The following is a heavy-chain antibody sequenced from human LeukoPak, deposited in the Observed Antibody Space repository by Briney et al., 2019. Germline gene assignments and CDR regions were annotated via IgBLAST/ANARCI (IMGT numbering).Heavy chain of an antibody. CDR1: GYSFTSYG. V-gene: IGHV1-18*01. CDR2: ISAYNGNT. Sequence: GASVKVSCTASGYSFTSYGISWVRQAPGQGLEWMGWISAYNGNTNYAQKLQGRVTMTTDTSTSTAYMELRSLRSDDTAVYYCARVPSGYYDILTGYYIDYWGQGTLVTVSS. CDR3: ARVPSGYYDILTGYYIDY. J-gene: IGHJ4*02. D-gene: IGHD3-9*01.